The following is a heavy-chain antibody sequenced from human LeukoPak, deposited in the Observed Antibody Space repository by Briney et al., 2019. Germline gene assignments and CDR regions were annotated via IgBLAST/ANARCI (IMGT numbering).Heavy chain of an antibody. CDR1: GGSISSGDYY. Sequence: SETLSLTCTVSGGSISSGDYYWSWIRQPAGKGLEWIGRIYTSGSTNYNPSLKSRVTMSVDTSKNQFSLKLSSVTAADTAVYYCAREIYDFWSGYYWYYMDVWGQGTTVTVSS. CDR3: AREIYDFWSGYYWYYMDV. CDR2: IYTSGST. J-gene: IGHJ6*03. V-gene: IGHV4-61*02. D-gene: IGHD3-3*01.